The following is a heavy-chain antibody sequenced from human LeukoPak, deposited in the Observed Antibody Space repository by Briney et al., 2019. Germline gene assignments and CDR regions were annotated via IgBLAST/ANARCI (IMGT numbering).Heavy chain of an antibody. V-gene: IGHV3-48*04. Sequence: GGSLRLSCAASGFTFSSYWMHWVRQAPGKALVRVSYISSSGSTIYYADSVKGRFTISRDNAKNSLYLQMNSLRAEDTAVYYCARDSEDSSGYPFFDYWGQGTLVTVSS. CDR2: ISSSGSTI. D-gene: IGHD3-22*01. CDR3: ARDSEDSSGYPFFDY. CDR1: GFTFSSYW. J-gene: IGHJ4*02.